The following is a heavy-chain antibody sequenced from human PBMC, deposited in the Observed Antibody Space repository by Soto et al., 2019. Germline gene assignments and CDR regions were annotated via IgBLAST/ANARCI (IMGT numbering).Heavy chain of an antibody. Sequence: AGGLLSHCRCCSGCTCGDHCVSWVLQAPGKGLEWVSAISGSGGSTYYADSVKGRFTISRDNSKNTLYLQMNSLRAEDTAVYYCATTYRSGWYGNEDDYLGQGTLVTVSS. CDR3: ATTYRSGWYGNEDDY. CDR2: ISGSGGST. CDR1: GCTCGDHC. J-gene: IGHJ4*02. D-gene: IGHD6-19*01. V-gene: IGHV3-23*01.